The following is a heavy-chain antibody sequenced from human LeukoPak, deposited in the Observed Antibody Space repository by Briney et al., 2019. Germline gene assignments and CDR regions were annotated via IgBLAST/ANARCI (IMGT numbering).Heavy chain of an antibody. Sequence: GGSLRLSCAASGFTFSYYAMSWVRQAPGKGLEWVSALSSSDDSAYYADSVKGRFTISRDNSKNTLYPQMNSLRAEDTAIYYCAKYYYGSSGSRAFDYWGQGTLVTVSS. CDR1: GFTFSYYA. V-gene: IGHV3-23*01. D-gene: IGHD3-22*01. CDR2: LSSSDDSA. J-gene: IGHJ4*02. CDR3: AKYYYGSSGSRAFDY.